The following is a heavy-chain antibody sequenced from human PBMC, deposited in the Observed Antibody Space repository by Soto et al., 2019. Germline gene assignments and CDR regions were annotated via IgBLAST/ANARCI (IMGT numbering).Heavy chain of an antibody. Sequence: ASVKVSCKASGFTFTSSAVQWVRQARGQRLEWIGWIVVGSGNTNYAQKFQERVTITRDMSTSTAYMELSSLRSEDTAVYYCAADPSYYDFWSGSSRMVGMDVWGQGTKVTVYS. V-gene: IGHV1-58*01. J-gene: IGHJ6*02. CDR3: AADPSYYDFWSGSSRMVGMDV. CDR2: IVVGSGNT. D-gene: IGHD3-3*01. CDR1: GFTFTSSA.